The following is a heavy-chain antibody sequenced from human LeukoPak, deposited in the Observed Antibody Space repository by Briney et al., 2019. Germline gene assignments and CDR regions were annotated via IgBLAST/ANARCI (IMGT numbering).Heavy chain of an antibody. CDR2: ISYDGSNK. J-gene: IGHJ4*02. CDR1: GFTFSSYG. D-gene: IGHD5-18*01. V-gene: IGHV3-30*03. Sequence: GGSLRLSCAASGFTFSSYGMHWVRQAPGKGLEWVAVISYDGSNKYYADSVKGRFIISRDNSKNTLYLQMNSLRAEDTAVYYCASNTALDYWGQGTLVTVSS. CDR3: ASNTALDY.